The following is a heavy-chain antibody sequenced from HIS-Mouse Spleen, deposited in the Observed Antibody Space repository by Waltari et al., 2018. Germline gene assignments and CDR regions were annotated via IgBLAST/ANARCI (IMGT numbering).Heavy chain of an antibody. CDR3: AREVGEYSSSSYYFDY. Sequence: QVQLVQSGAEVKKPGASVKVSCKASGYTFTGYYMHWVRQAPGQGLEWMGWINPNSGVTNYAQKFQGRVTMTRDTSISTAYMELSRLRSDDTAVYYCAREVGEYSSSSYYFDYWGQGTLVTVSS. D-gene: IGHD6-6*01. CDR2: INPNSGVT. CDR1: GYTFTGYY. V-gene: IGHV1-2*02. J-gene: IGHJ4*02.